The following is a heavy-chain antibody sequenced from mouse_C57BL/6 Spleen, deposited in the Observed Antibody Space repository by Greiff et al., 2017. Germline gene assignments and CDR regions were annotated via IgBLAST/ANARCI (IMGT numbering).Heavy chain of an antibody. CDR3: AREGGTTVVATTYFDY. D-gene: IGHD1-1*01. CDR2: ISDGGSYT. Sequence: EVHLVESGGGLVKPGGSLKLSCAASGFTFSSYAMSWVRQTPEKRLEWVATISDGGSYTYYPDNVKGRFTISRDNAKNNLYLQMSHLKSEDTAMYYCAREGGTTVVATTYFDYWGQGTTLTVSS. CDR1: GFTFSSYA. V-gene: IGHV5-4*01. J-gene: IGHJ2*01.